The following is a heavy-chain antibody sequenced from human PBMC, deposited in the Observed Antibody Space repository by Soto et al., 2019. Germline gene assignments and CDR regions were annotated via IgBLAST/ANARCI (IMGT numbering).Heavy chain of an antibody. CDR3: ARVETARPYYYYYGMDV. Sequence: ASVKVSCKASGYTFTGYYMHWVRQAPGQGLEWMGWINPNSGGTNYAQKFQGRVTMTRDTSISTAYMELSRLRSDDTAVYYCARVETARPYYYYYGMDVGGQGTTVTVS. D-gene: IGHD5-18*01. V-gene: IGHV1-2*02. CDR2: INPNSGGT. J-gene: IGHJ6*02. CDR1: GYTFTGYY.